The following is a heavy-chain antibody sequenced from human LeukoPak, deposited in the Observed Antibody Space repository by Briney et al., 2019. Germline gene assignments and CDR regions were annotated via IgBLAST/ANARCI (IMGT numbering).Heavy chain of an antibody. CDR1: GGTFSSYA. D-gene: IGHD5-24*01. V-gene: IGHV1-69*05. CDR3: ARGKDGYNPFDY. CDR2: IIPIFGTA. J-gene: IGHJ4*02. Sequence: GASVTVSCKASGGTFSSYAISWVRQAPGQGLEWMGGIIPIFGTANYAQKFQGRVTITTDESTSTAYMELSSLRSEDTAVYYCARGKDGYNPFDYWGQGTLVTVSS.